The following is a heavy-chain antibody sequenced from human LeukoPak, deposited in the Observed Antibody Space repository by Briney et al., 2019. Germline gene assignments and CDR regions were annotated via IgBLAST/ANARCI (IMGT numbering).Heavy chain of an antibody. D-gene: IGHD6-13*01. CDR1: GGSISSSSYY. CDR2: IYYSGST. V-gene: IGHV4-61*01. J-gene: IGHJ4*02. CDR3: ARAVKQQLALSHFDY. Sequence: SETLSLTCTVSGGSISSSSYYWSWIRQPPGKGLEWIGYIYYSGSTNYNPSLKSRVTISVDTSKNQFSLKLSSVTAADTAVYYCARAVKQQLALSHFDYWGQGTLVTVSS.